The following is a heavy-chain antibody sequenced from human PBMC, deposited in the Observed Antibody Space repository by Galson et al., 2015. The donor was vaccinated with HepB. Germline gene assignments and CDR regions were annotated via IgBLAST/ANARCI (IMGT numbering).Heavy chain of an antibody. D-gene: IGHD4-23*01. CDR2: IYYSGST. V-gene: IGHV4-59*08. CDR1: GGSISSYY. J-gene: IGHJ5*02. CDR3: ARTTVVSFFDP. Sequence: TLSLTCTVSGGSISSYYWSWIRQPPGKGLEWIGYIYYSGSTNYNPSLKSRVTISVDTSKNQFSLKLSSVTAADTAVYYCARTTVVSFFDPWGQGTLVTVSS.